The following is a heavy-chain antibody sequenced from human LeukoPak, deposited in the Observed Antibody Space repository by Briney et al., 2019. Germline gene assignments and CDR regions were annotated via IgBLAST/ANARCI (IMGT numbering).Heavy chain of an antibody. D-gene: IGHD1-7*01. CDR1: GYTFTSYG. V-gene: IGHV1-69*05. J-gene: IGHJ5*02. CDR2: IIPIFGTA. CDR3: ARWYNWNYDWFDP. Sequence: ASVKVSCKASGYTFTSYGISWVRQAPGQGLEWMGGIIPIFGTANYAQKFQGRVTITTDESTSTAYMELSSLRSEDTAVYYCARWYNWNYDWFDPWGQGTLVTVSS.